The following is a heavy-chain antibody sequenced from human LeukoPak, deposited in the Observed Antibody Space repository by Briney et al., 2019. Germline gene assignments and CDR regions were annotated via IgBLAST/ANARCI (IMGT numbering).Heavy chain of an antibody. CDR1: GGSVRSSNYY. D-gene: IGHD4-23*01. CDR2: IHYSGSS. J-gene: IGHJ2*01. V-gene: IGHV4-39*01. CDR3: ARHSATVIIDWYFDL. Sequence: SETLSLTCTVSGGSVRSSNYYWGWIRQPPGKGLEWIGSIHYSGSSYYNPSFKSRVTISVYSSKKQFSLKLSSVTAADTAVYYCARHSATVIIDWYFDLWGRGTLVTVSS.